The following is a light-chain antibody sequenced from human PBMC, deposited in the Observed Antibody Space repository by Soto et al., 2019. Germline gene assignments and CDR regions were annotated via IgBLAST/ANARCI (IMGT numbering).Light chain of an antibody. Sequence: EIVMTQSPATLSVSPGGRATLSCRASQSVSSSYLAWYQQKPGQAPRLLIYGASSRATGIPDRFSGSGSGTDFTLTISRLEPEDFAVYYCQQYGSSRGTFGQGTKVDI. CDR3: QQYGSSRGT. J-gene: IGKJ1*01. CDR2: GAS. CDR1: QSVSSSY. V-gene: IGKV3-20*01.